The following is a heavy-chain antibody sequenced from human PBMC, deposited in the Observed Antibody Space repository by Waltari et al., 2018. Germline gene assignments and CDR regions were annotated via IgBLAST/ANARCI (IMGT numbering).Heavy chain of an antibody. CDR3: ARDTPAPRITGATSVDY. CDR1: GYSISSGYY. Sequence: QVQLQESGPGLVKPSETLSLTCAVSGYSISSGYYWGWIRQPPGKGLEWIGSIYHSGSTFYNPYLKRRVTISVDTSKNQFSLKLSSVTAADTAVYYCARDTPAPRITGATSVDYWGQGTLVTVSS. J-gene: IGHJ4*02. CDR2: IYHSGST. V-gene: IGHV4-38-2*02. D-gene: IGHD1-20*01.